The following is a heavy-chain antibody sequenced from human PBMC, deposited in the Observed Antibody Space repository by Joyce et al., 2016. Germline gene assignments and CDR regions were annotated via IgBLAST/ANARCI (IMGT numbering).Heavy chain of an antibody. D-gene: IGHD1-1*01. CDR2: IRHDSGDG. CDR1: GFTFSNYW. Sequence: EVQLVESGGGLVQPGGSLRLSCVASGFTFSNYWLTWVRQAPGKGLGWVADIRHDSGDGHYVDSVKGRFTISRDNAKNSVYLQMNNLGPEDTAMYYCARNYAAAWYDRFFDLWGRGTLVAVSS. V-gene: IGHV3-7*03. CDR3: ARNYAAAWYDRFFDL. J-gene: IGHJ2*01.